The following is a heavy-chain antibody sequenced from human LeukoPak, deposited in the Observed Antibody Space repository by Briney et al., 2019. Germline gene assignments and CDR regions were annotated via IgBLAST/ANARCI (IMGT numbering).Heavy chain of an antibody. Sequence: SQTLSLTCTVSGGSISSGGYYWSWIRQHPGKGPEWIGYIYYSGSTYYNPSLKSRVTISVDTSKNQFSLKLSSVTAADTAVYYCARFHMVRGVVNHFDYWGQGTLVTVSS. D-gene: IGHD3-10*01. CDR1: GGSISSGGYY. CDR3: ARFHMVRGVVNHFDY. V-gene: IGHV4-31*03. J-gene: IGHJ4*02. CDR2: IYYSGST.